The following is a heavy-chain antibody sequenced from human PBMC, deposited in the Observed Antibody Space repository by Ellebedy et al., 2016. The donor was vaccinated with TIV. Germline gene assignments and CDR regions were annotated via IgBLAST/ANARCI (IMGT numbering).Heavy chain of an antibody. CDR3: AKDTGYQLLMYYFDY. D-gene: IGHD2-2*01. J-gene: IGHJ4*02. CDR2: IKQDGSEK. V-gene: IGHV3-7*01. Sequence: GESLKISCEASGFTFSSHWMTWVRQAPGKGLEWVANIKQDGSEKYYVDSVKGRFTISRDNAKNSLHVEMNSLRVEDTAVYYCAKDTGYQLLMYYFDYWGQGTLVTVSS. CDR1: GFTFSSHW.